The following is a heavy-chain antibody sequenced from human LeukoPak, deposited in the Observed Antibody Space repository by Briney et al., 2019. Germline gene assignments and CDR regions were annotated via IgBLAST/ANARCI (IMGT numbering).Heavy chain of an antibody. Sequence: SETLSLTCTVSGGSISSSSYYWGWIRQPPGKGLEWIGSIYYSGSTYYNPSLKSRVTISVDTSKNQFSLKLSSVTAADTAVYYCARRGDAMGNWFDPWGQGTLVTVSS. CDR3: ARRGDAMGNWFDP. V-gene: IGHV4-39*01. CDR1: GGSISSSSYY. CDR2: IYYSGST. J-gene: IGHJ5*02. D-gene: IGHD5-18*01.